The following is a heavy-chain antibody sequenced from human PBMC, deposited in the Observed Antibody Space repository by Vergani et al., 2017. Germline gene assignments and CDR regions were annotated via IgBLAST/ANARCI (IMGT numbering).Heavy chain of an antibody. D-gene: IGHD3-16*02. CDR2: ISAYNGNT. V-gene: IGHV1-18*01. CDR3: ARTYDYIWRSYRYTPPCDY. Sequence: QVQLVQSGAEVKKPGASVKVSCKASGYTFTSYGISWVRQAPGQGLEWMGWISAYNGNTNYAQKLQGRVTMTTDTSTSTAYMELRSLRSDDTAVYYCARTYDYIWRSYRYTPPCDYWGQGTLVTVSS. J-gene: IGHJ4*02. CDR1: GYTFTSYG.